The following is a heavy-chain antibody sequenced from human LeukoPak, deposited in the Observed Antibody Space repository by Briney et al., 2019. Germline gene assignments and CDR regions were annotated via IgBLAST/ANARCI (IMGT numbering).Heavy chain of an antibody. V-gene: IGHV4-59*01. J-gene: IGHJ4*02. CDR1: GGSISSYY. D-gene: IGHD5-12*01. Sequence: SETLSLTCTVSGGSISSYYWSWIRQPPGKGLEWIGYIYYSGSANYNPSLKSRVTISVDTSKNQFSLKLSSVTAADTAVYHCARLTGYDWESSYDYWGQGTLVTVSS. CDR2: IYYSGSA. CDR3: ARLTGYDWESSYDY.